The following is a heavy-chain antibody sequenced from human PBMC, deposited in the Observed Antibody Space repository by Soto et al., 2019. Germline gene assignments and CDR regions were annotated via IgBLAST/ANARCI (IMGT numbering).Heavy chain of an antibody. CDR2: INPNSGGT. J-gene: IGHJ6*02. Sequence: ASVKVSCKASGYTFTGYYMHWVRQAPGQGLEWMGWINPNSGGTNYAQKFQGWVTMTRDTSISTACMELSRLRSDDTAVYYCARDHLTGYYNPEENYYYYYGMDVWGQGTTVTVSS. CDR3: ARDHLTGYYNPEENYYYYYGMDV. D-gene: IGHD3-9*01. V-gene: IGHV1-2*04. CDR1: GYTFTGYY.